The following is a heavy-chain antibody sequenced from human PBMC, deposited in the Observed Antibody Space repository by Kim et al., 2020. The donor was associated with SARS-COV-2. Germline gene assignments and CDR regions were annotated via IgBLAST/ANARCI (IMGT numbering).Heavy chain of an antibody. V-gene: IGHV4-39*01. D-gene: IGHD5-18*01. J-gene: IGHJ4*02. CDR3: ARRRIELWAGIDY. Sequence: SNPSPKSRVTISVDTAKNQFSLKLSAVTAADTAVYYCARRRIELWAGIDYWGQGTLVTVSS.